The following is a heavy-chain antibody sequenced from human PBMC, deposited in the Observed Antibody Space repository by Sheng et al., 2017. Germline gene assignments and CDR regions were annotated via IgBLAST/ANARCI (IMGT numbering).Heavy chain of an antibody. CDR1: GFSISTYS. CDR3: ARHVEQLWSKYYFDY. CDR2: ISSGNTYI. V-gene: IGHV3-21*01. J-gene: IGHJ4*02. Sequence: EVQLVESGGGLVQPGGSLRLSCAASGFSISTYSMNWVRQVPGKGLEWVSSISSGNTYIFYSDSVEGRFTISRDNAKNSLYLQMNSLRAEDTAVYYCARHVEQLWSKYYFDYWGQGTLVTVSS. D-gene: IGHD6-6*01.